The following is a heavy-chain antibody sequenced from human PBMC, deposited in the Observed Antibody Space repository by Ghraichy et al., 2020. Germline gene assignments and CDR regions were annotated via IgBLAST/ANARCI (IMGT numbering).Heavy chain of an antibody. J-gene: IGHJ5*02. Sequence: SETLSLTCAVYGGSFSGYYWSWIRQPPGKGLEWIGEINHSGSTNYNPSLKSRVTISVDTSKNQFSLKLSSVTAANTAVYYCARRLGYCSSTSCYFGETPSWGQGTLVTVSS. V-gene: IGHV4-34*01. CDR1: GGSFSGYY. CDR3: ARRLGYCSSTSCYFGETPS. CDR2: INHSGST. D-gene: IGHD2-2*03.